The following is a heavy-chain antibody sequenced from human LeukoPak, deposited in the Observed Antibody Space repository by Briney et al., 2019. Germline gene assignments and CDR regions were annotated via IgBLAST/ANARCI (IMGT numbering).Heavy chain of an antibody. CDR1: GYTFTGYY. V-gene: IGHV1-2*02. Sequence: ASVKVSCKASGYTFTGYYMHWLRQAPGQGLEWMGWINPNSGDTNYARKFQGRVTMTRDTSISTAYMELSWLRSDDTAVYYCARYSAAGRTYYFDYWGQGTLVTVSS. CDR2: INPNSGDT. D-gene: IGHD6-13*01. J-gene: IGHJ4*02. CDR3: ARYSAAGRTYYFDY.